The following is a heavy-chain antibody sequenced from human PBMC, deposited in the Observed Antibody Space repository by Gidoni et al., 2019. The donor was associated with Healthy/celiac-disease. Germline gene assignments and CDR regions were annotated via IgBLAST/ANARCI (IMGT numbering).Heavy chain of an antibody. CDR2: ISSSSSYI. V-gene: IGHV3-21*01. Sequence: EVQLVESGGGLVKPGGSLRRSCAASGLPFSSYSMNWVRQAPGKVLEWVSSISSSSSYIYYADSVKGRFTISRDNAKNSLYLQMNSLRAEDTAVYYCARDGDYYGDYNWFDPWGQGTLVTVSS. J-gene: IGHJ5*02. CDR3: ARDGDYYGDYNWFDP. D-gene: IGHD4-17*01. CDR1: GLPFSSYS.